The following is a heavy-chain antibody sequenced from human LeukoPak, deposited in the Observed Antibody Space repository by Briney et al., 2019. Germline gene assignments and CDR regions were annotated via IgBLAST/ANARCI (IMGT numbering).Heavy chain of an antibody. D-gene: IGHD1-26*01. CDR1: GGSISSYY. J-gene: IGHJ4*02. CDR3: ARVSPRSYYVGYFDY. V-gene: IGHV4-59*01. Sequence: SETLSLTCTVSGGSISSYYWSWIRQPPGKGLEWIGYIYYSGSTNYNPSLKSRVTISVDTSKNQFSLKLSSVTAADTAVYYCARVSPRSYYVGYFDYGGQGTLVTVSS. CDR2: IYYSGST.